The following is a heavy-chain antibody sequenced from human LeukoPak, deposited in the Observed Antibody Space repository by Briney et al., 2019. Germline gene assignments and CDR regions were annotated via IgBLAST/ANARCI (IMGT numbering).Heavy chain of an antibody. V-gene: IGHV4-39*01. J-gene: IGHJ4*02. CDR2: IYYSGST. CDR1: GGSIGSSSYY. D-gene: IGHD3-22*01. Sequence: TSETLSLTCTVSGGSIGSSSYYWGWIRQPPGKGLEWIGSIYYSGSTYYNPSLKSPVTISVDTSKNQFSLKLSSVTAADTAVYYCATIRATNYYDSSGARGLFDYWGQGSLVTVSS. CDR3: ATIRATNYYDSSGARGLFDY.